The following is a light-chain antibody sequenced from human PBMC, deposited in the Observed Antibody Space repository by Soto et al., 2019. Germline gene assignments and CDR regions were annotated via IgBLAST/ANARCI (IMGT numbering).Light chain of an antibody. CDR3: MQGSHWPYT. CDR1: QSLVYRDGSTY. J-gene: IGKJ2*01. V-gene: IGKV2-30*01. Sequence: DVVMTQSPLSLAVTLGQPASISCRSSQSLVYRDGSTYLTWFQQRPGQSPRRLIYKVSHGDSGAPNRSSGSGSVTDFTLKISRVEAEDVGVYFCMQGSHWPYTFGQGTKLEIK. CDR2: KVS.